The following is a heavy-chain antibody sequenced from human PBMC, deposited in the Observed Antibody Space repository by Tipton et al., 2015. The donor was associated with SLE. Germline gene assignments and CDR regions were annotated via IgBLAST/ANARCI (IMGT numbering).Heavy chain of an antibody. CDR3: ARGVLGGGYPY. Sequence: TLSLTCAVYGGSFSGYYWSWIRQPPGKGLEWIGEINHSGSTNYNPSLKSRVTISVDTSKNQFSLKLSSVTAADTAVYYCARGVLGGGYPYWGQGTLVTVSS. CDR2: INHSGST. V-gene: IGHV4-34*01. CDR1: GGSFSGYY. D-gene: IGHD1-26*01. J-gene: IGHJ4*02.